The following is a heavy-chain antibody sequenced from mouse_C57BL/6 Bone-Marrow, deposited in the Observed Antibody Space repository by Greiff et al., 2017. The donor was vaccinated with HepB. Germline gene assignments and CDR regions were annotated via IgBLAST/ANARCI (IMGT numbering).Heavy chain of an antibody. CDR1: GFNIKDDY. CDR3: TTGWDPAWFAY. Sequence: EVQLQQSGAELVRPGASVKLSCTASGFNIKDDYMHWVKQRPEQGLEWIGWIDPENGDTEYASKFQGKATITADTSSNTAYLQLSSLTSEDTAVYYCTTGWDPAWFAYWGQGTLVTVSA. V-gene: IGHV14-4*01. D-gene: IGHD4-1*01. J-gene: IGHJ3*01. CDR2: IDPENGDT.